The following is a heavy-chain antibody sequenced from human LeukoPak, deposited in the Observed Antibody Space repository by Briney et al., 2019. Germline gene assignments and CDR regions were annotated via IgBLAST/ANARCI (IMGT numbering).Heavy chain of an antibody. V-gene: IGHV4-34*01. CDR1: GGSFSGYY. CDR3: ARYRLLYYYYYGMDV. J-gene: IGHJ6*02. CDR2: INHSGST. D-gene: IGHD2-15*01. Sequence: SETLSLTCAVYGGSFSGYYWSWIRQPPGKGLEWIGEINHSGSTNYNPSLKSRVTISVDTSKNQFSLKLSSATAADTAVYYCARYRLLYYYYYGMDVWGQGTTVTVSS.